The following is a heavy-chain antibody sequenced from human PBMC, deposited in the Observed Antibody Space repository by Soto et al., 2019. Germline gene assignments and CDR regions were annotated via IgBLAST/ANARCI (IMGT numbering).Heavy chain of an antibody. CDR2: INPNSGGT. J-gene: IGHJ4*02. CDR3: ARGSSSSDGVDY. D-gene: IGHD6-6*01. CDR1: GYTFTGYY. V-gene: IGHV1-2*02. Sequence: ASVKVSCKASGYTFTGYYMHWVRQAPGQGLEWMGWINPNSGGTNFAQKFQGRVTMTRDTSISSAYMELSRLRSDDTAMYYCARGSSSSDGVDYWGQGTLVTVSS.